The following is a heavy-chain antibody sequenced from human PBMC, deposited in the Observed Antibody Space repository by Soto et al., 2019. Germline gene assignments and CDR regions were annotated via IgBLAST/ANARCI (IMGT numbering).Heavy chain of an antibody. CDR2: IYYSGST. D-gene: IGHD2-2*01. V-gene: IGHV4-59*01. Sequence: SETLSLTCTVSGGSISSYYWSWIRQPPGKGLEWIGYIYYSGSTNYNPSLKSRVTISVDTPKNQFSLKLSSVTAADTAVYYCARGVPRYCSSTSCYGAYYYYGMDVWGQGTTVTVSS. J-gene: IGHJ6*02. CDR3: ARGVPRYCSSTSCYGAYYYYGMDV. CDR1: GGSISSYY.